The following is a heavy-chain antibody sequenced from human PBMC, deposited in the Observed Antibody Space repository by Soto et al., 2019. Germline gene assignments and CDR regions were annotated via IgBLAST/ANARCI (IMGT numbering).Heavy chain of an antibody. Sequence: GASVKVSCKASGYTVTSYGITCVRQAPGQGLEWMGWISVYNGNTDYAQKFQGRVTMTTDTSTSTAYMELRRLRSDDTAVYYCARASIVPAANWFDPWGQGTPVTVSS. J-gene: IGHJ5*02. CDR3: ARASIVPAANWFDP. D-gene: IGHD2-2*01. CDR1: GYTVTSYG. CDR2: ISVYNGNT. V-gene: IGHV1-18*01.